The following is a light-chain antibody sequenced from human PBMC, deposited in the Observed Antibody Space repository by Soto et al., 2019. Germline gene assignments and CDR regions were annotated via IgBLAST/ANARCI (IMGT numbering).Light chain of an antibody. CDR1: QSVSRN. CDR2: GTS. J-gene: IGKJ2*01. V-gene: IGKV3-15*01. Sequence: ELVMTQSPATLSVSPGERATLSCRASQSVSRNLAWYQQKPGQAPRLLIFGTSTRATGIPARFSGSGSGTAFSLTISSLQSEDFAVYYCQHYNIWPPYTFGQGTKLEI. CDR3: QHYNIWPPYT.